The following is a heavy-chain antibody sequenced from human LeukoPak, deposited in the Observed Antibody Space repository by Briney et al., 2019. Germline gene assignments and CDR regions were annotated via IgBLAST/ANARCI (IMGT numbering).Heavy chain of an antibody. V-gene: IGHV1-8*03. D-gene: IGHD6-13*01. CDR3: ARVAYSSSWYWSHYYYNYMDV. CDR2: MNPNSGNT. J-gene: IGHJ6*03. CDR1: GYTFTSYD. Sequence: GASVKVSCKASGYTFTSYDINWVRQATGQGLEWMGWMNPNSGNTGYAQKFQGRVTITRNTSISTAYMELSSLRSEDTAVYYCARVAYSSSWYWSHYYYNYMDVWGKGTTVTVSS.